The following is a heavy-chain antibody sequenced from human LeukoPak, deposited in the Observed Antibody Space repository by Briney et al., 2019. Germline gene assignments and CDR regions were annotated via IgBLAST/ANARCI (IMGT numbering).Heavy chain of an antibody. CDR1: GFTFSSYA. J-gene: IGHJ4*02. V-gene: IGHV3-33*06. CDR2: VWHDGSNK. D-gene: IGHD6-19*01. Sequence: GGSLRLSCTAPGFTFSSYAIHWIRQAPGKGLEWVALVWHDGSNKYYADSVKGRFTISRDNSKNTVYLQMNSLRAEDTAVYYCAKVTWSSSGSDYWGQGTLVTVSS. CDR3: AKVTWSSSGSDY.